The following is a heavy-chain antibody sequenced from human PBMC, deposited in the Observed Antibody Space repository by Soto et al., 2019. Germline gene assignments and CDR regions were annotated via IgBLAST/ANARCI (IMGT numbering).Heavy chain of an antibody. CDR1: GDSISTYY. D-gene: IGHD3-3*02. J-gene: IGHJ6*02. CDR2: LYYSGSP. Sequence: QVQLQESGPGLVKPSETLSLTCTVSGDSISTYYWTWIRQPPGKGLEWMGYLYYSGSPSYNPSLKPRVTIPVDTSKNQFSLKVSSVTAADTSMYYWARGGHTPLAYYFYGMDVWGQGTTVTVSS. V-gene: IGHV4-59*01. CDR3: ARGGHTPLAYYFYGMDV.